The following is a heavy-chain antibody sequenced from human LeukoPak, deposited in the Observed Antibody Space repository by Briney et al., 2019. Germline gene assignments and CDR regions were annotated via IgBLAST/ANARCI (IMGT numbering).Heavy chain of an antibody. Sequence: SETLSVTCTVSGGSISSGDYYWSWIRQPPGKGLEWIGYIYYSGSTYYNPSLKSRVTISVDTSKNQFSLKLSSVTAADTAVYYCARDSYYDFWSGPLGMDVWGQGTTVTVSS. D-gene: IGHD3-3*01. V-gene: IGHV4-30-4*01. CDR2: IYYSGST. J-gene: IGHJ6*02. CDR3: ARDSYYDFWSGPLGMDV. CDR1: GGSISSGDYY.